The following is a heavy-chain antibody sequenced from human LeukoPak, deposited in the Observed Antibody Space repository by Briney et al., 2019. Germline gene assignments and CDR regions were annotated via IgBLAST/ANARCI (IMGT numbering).Heavy chain of an antibody. CDR2: IYYSGST. J-gene: IGHJ4*02. D-gene: IGHD3-22*01. CDR1: GGSISSYY. CDR3: ARFDSSGYYIDS. V-gene: IGHV4-59*01. Sequence: SETLSLTCTVSGGSISSYYWSWIRQPPGKGLEWIGYIYYSGSTNYNPSLKSRVTISVDTSKNQFSLKLSSVTAADTAVYYCARFDSSGYYIDSWGQGTLVTVSS.